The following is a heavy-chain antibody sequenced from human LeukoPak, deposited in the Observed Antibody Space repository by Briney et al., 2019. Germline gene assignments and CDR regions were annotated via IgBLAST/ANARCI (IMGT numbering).Heavy chain of an antibody. CDR3: ARGQDYYDTSGYAFDI. CDR2: IYHSGST. CDR1: GYSISSGYY. D-gene: IGHD3-22*01. V-gene: IGHV4-38-2*01. Sequence: SETLSLTCAVSGYSISSGYYWGWIRQPPGKGLEWIGSIYHSGSTYYNPSLKSRVTISVDTSKNQFSLKLSSVTAADTAVYYCARGQDYYDTSGYAFDIWGQGTMVTVSS. J-gene: IGHJ3*02.